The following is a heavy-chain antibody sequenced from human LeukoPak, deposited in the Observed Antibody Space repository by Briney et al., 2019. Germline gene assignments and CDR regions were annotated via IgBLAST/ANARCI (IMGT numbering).Heavy chain of an antibody. CDR1: EFTFRSYS. CDR2: ISASSTYI. CDR3: VRAPCGGDCYYFDY. V-gene: IGHV3-21*01. Sequence: GGSLRLSCAASEFTFRSYSMSWVRQAPGKGLEWVSSISASSTYIYYAESLKGRFTISRDNTKNSLCLQMSSLRADDTAVYYCVRAPCGGDCYYFDYWGQGTLVTVSS. J-gene: IGHJ4*02. D-gene: IGHD2-21*02.